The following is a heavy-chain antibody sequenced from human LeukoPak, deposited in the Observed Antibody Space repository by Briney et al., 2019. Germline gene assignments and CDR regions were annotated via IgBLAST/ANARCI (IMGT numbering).Heavy chain of an antibody. CDR1: GGTFSNYA. D-gene: IGHD6-13*01. Sequence: SVKVSCKASGGTFSNYAINWVRQAPGQGLEWMGGIIPIFGTANYAQKFQGRVTITADESTSTAYMELRSLKSGDTAVYYCARDWGMGPSSSWAWGQGTLVTVSS. CDR3: ARDWGMGPSSSWA. CDR2: IIPIFGTA. J-gene: IGHJ5*02. V-gene: IGHV1-69*13.